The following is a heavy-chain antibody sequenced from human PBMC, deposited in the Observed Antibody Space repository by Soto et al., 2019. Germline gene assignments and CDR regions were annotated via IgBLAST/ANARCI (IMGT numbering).Heavy chain of an antibody. V-gene: IGHV3-23*01. Sequence: GGSLRLSCAASGFTFNIYAMSWVRQAPGEGLEWVSSISGSGDSTNYANPVQGRFTISRDNSKNMLYLQMYSLRAEDTAIYYCAKDPMGVLPEYYFDYWGQGTLVTVSS. CDR3: AKDPMGVLPEYYFDY. J-gene: IGHJ4*02. CDR2: ISGSGDST. CDR1: GFTFNIYA. D-gene: IGHD3-10*01.